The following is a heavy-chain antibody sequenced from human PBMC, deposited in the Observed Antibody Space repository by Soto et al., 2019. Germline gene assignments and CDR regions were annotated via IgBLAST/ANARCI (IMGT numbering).Heavy chain of an antibody. CDR2: INPSGGST. CDR1: GYAFTSYH. V-gene: IGHV1-46*01. D-gene: IGHD6-19*01. Sequence: GASVKVSCKASGYAFTSYHMHWVRQAPGQGLQWMGIINPSGGSTFYAQKFQGRVTMTRDTSTSTVYMDLSSLRSEDTAVYYCARESSNSIAVAGSNYYYYGMDVWGQGTTVTVSS. J-gene: IGHJ6*02. CDR3: ARESSNSIAVAGSNYYYYGMDV.